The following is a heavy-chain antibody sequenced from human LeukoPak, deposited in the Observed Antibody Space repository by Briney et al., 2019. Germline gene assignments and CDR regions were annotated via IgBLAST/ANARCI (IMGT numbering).Heavy chain of an antibody. CDR1: GGTFSSYA. CDR3: ARENWEAWYYFDY. J-gene: IGHJ4*02. D-gene: IGHD1-26*01. Sequence: ASVKVSCKASGGTFSSYAISWVQQAPGQGLEWMGGIIPIFGTANYAQKFQGRVTITTDESTSTAYMELSSLRSEDTAVYYCARENWEAWYYFDYWGQGTLVTVSS. CDR2: IIPIFGTA. V-gene: IGHV1-69*05.